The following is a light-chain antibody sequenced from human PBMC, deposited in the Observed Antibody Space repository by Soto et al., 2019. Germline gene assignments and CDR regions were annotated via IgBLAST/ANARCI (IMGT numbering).Light chain of an antibody. CDR1: SSDVGGYNY. J-gene: IGLJ1*01. Sequence: QSALTQPPSASGSPGQSVTISCTGTSSDVGGYNYVSWYQQHPGKAHKLMIYEVSKRPSGVPDRFSGSKSGNTASLTVSGLQAEDEADYYCSSYAGSRYVFGTGTKVTV. CDR3: SSYAGSRYV. CDR2: EVS. V-gene: IGLV2-8*01.